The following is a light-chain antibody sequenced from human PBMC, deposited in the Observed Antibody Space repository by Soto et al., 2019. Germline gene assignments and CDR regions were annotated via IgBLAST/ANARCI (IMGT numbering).Light chain of an antibody. CDR2: GTS. Sequence: EIVITQSPATLSVSPGERATLSCRASQSVSNNLAWYQQKPGQAPRLLIYGTSTRATGIPARFSGSGSGTEFTLTIGSLQSADFAVYYCQQYNNWPRTFAQGTKVDIK. V-gene: IGKV3-15*01. J-gene: IGKJ1*01. CDR1: QSVSNN. CDR3: QQYNNWPRT.